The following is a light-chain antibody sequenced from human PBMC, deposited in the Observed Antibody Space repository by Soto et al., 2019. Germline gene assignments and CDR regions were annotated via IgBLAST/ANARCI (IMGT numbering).Light chain of an antibody. J-gene: IGLJ2*01. Sequence: QSALTQPASVSGSPGQSITISSTGTSNDIGGYNYVSWLQQHPGEAPKLIIYEVSNRPSGVSNRFSGSKSGNTASLTITGLQPEDEASYYCTSYTITHIPVIFGGGTKLTVL. CDR2: EVS. CDR1: SNDIGGYNY. V-gene: IGLV2-14*01. CDR3: TSYTITHIPVI.